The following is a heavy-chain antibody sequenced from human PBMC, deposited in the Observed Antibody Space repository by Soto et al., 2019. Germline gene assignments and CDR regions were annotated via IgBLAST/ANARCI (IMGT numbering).Heavy chain of an antibody. CDR2: SSSSGSTI. V-gene: IGHV3-11*01. CDR3: ARGPQVREYYYYYGMDV. J-gene: IGHJ6*02. CDR1: GFTFSDCY. Sequence: QVQLVESGGGLVKPGGSLRLSCAASGFTFSDCYMSWIRQAPGKGLEWVSYSSSSGSTIYYADSVKGRFTISRDNDKNSLYLQLKSLRAEDTAVYACARGPQVREYYYYYGMDVWGQGTTVTVSS. D-gene: IGHD3-10*01.